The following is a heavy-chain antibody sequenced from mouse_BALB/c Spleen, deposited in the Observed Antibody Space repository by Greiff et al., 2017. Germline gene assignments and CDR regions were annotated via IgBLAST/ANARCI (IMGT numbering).Heavy chain of an antibody. V-gene: IGHV5-17*02. Sequence: EVMLVESGGGLVQPGGSRKLSCAASGFTFSSFGMHWVRQAPEKGLEWVAYISSGSSTIYYADTVKGRFTISRDNPKNTLFLQMTSLRSEDTAMYYCARNAYDVGYFDSWGQSTTLTVSS. CDR1: GFTFSSFG. CDR2: ISSGSSTI. D-gene: IGHD2-14*01. CDR3: ARNAYDVGYFDS. J-gene: IGHJ2*01.